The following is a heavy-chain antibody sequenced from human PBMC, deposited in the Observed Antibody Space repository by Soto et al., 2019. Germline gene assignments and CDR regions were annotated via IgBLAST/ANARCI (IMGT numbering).Heavy chain of an antibody. CDR2: ISPYDGSEK. CDR1: GFTFGSFG. V-gene: IGHV3-30*18. J-gene: IGHJ6*03. CDR3: AKGPLYYYYYIMDV. Sequence: QVQLVESGGGVVQSAKSLRLSCAASGFTFGSFGMHWVRQAPGKGLEWVAVISPYDGSEKYYADCVKCRFTISRANSKDILYLQMNSLRPNDTAVYYCAKGPLYYYYYIMDVWGKGTTGSASS.